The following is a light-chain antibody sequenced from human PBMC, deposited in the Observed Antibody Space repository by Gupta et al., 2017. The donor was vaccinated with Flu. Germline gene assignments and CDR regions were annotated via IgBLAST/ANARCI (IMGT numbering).Light chain of an antibody. V-gene: IGLV3-21*02. CDR1: DIGSKS. Sequence: TARITCGGSDIGSKSVHWYQQKPGQAPGLVVYDDGDRPSGIPERFSGSNPGNTATLTISGVEAGDEADYYCQVWAPSSDHRWVFGGGTKLTVL. CDR3: QVWAPSSDHRWV. CDR2: DDG. J-gene: IGLJ3*02.